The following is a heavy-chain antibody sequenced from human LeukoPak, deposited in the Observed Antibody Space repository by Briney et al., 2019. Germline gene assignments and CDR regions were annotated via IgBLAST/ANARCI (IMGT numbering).Heavy chain of an antibody. D-gene: IGHD4-17*01. Sequence: KPGGSLRLSCVASGLTLGDYEMSWLRQAPGKGLEWVSYINDRGSVTHYEDSVESRYTDSREKAKNSVYLQMKNPRANDQAASYNARDRATDGDYADSCGQGALVTASS. CDR1: GLTLGDYE. CDR2: INDRGSVT. CDR3: ARDRATDGDYADS. J-gene: IGHJ5*01. V-gene: IGHV3-11*05.